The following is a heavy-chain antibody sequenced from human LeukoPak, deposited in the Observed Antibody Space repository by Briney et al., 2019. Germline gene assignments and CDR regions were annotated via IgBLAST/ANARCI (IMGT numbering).Heavy chain of an antibody. D-gene: IGHD3-10*01. J-gene: IGHJ5*02. Sequence: KSSETLSLTCTVSGGSISSYYWSWIRQPPGKGLEWIGYIYYSGSTNYNPSLKSRVTISVDTSKNQFSLKLSSVTAADTAVYYCARDPHYYGSGSYNWFDPWGQGTLVTVSS. CDR1: GGSISSYY. V-gene: IGHV4-59*12. CDR3: ARDPHYYGSGSYNWFDP. CDR2: IYYSGST.